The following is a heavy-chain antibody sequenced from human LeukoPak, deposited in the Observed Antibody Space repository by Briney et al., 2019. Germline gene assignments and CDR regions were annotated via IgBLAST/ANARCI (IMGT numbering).Heavy chain of an antibody. CDR2: TYLRSKWYN. Sequence: SQTLSLTCAISGGSVVTNNVAWNWIRQSPSRGLEWLGRTYLRSKWYNEYAVSVKSRIAINPDTSRNHFSLQLNSVIPEDTAVYYCTREKYSGFDIWGQGKMVTVSS. D-gene: IGHD2-21*01. J-gene: IGHJ3*02. V-gene: IGHV6-1*01. CDR1: GGSVVTNNVA. CDR3: TREKYSGFDI.